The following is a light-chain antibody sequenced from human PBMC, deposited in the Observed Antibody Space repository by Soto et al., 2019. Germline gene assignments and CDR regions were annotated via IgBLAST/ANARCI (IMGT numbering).Light chain of an antibody. Sequence: EIVMTQSTATLSVSPGERATLSCRASQSVSSNFAWYHQKPGQAPRLLIYGASTSATGLPARFSGSGSGTEFTLTISSLQSEEFAVYYCQQYNNWPWTFGQGTKVEIK. CDR1: QSVSSN. CDR2: GAS. CDR3: QQYNNWPWT. V-gene: IGKV3-15*01. J-gene: IGKJ1*01.